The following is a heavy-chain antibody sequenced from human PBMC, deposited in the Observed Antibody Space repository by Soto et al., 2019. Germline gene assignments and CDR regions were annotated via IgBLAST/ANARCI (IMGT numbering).Heavy chain of an antibody. V-gene: IGHV3-23*01. CDR1: GLTFSGYG. Sequence: EVQLLESGGDLVQRGGSLRLSCAASGLTFSGYGMSCVRQAPGKGLEWVSSITSSGSNTYYVDSVKGRFTIPSDNSMNTLYLQMNSLTAEDTSVDYGAKEKVRVAAALDYWGQGTMVTVSS. CDR2: ITSSGSNT. CDR3: AKEKVRVAAALDY. J-gene: IGHJ4*01. D-gene: IGHD6-13*01.